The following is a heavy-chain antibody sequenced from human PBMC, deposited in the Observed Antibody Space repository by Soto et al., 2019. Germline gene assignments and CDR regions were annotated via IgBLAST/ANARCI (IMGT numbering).Heavy chain of an antibody. J-gene: IGHJ4*02. CDR2: INSDGSTT. Sequence: EVQLAESGGGLVQPGGSLRLSCAAYGFTFNNYWMYWVRQAPGKGLVWVSRINSDGSTTNYADSVKGRFTISRDNAKNTVYLQMNSLKDEGTAVYYCTRGGAGLDYWGQGTLVTVSS. CDR1: GFTFNNYW. CDR3: TRGGAGLDY. V-gene: IGHV3-74*01. D-gene: IGHD3-16*01.